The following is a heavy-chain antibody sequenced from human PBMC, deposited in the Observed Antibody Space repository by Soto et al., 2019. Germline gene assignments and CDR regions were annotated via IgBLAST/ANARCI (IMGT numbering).Heavy chain of an antibody. V-gene: IGHV3-23*01. Sequence: GGSLRLSCAASGFTFSSYAMSWVRQAPGKGLEWVSAISGSGGSTYYADSVKGRFTISRDNSKNTLYLQMNSLRAEDTAVYYCAKAGFPSTKGYCSGGSCYSLVYFDYWGQGTLVTVSS. CDR3: AKAGFPSTKGYCSGGSCYSLVYFDY. J-gene: IGHJ4*02. CDR2: ISGSGGST. D-gene: IGHD2-15*01. CDR1: GFTFSSYA.